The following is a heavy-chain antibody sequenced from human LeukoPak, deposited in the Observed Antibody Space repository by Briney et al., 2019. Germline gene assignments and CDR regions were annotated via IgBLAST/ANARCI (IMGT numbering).Heavy chain of an antibody. CDR2: INHSGST. CDR1: GGSFSGYY. J-gene: IGHJ4*02. Sequence: SETLSLTCAVYGGSFSGYYWSWIRQPPGKGLEWIGEINHSGSTNYNPSLKSRVTISVDTSKNQFSLKLSSVTAADTAVYYCARAVGATVYLLNWGQGTLVTVSS. V-gene: IGHV4-34*01. D-gene: IGHD1-26*01. CDR3: ARAVGATVYLLN.